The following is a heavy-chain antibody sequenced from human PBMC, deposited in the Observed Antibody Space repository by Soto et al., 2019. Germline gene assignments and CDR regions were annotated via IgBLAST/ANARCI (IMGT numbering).Heavy chain of an antibody. CDR2: IYNGGTT. CDR3: AYREGVAGQNDAFDI. D-gene: IGHD6-19*01. Sequence: GGSLRLSCVASGFSVSSNYLNWVRQAPGKGLEWVSVIYNGGTTIYADSVKGRFTISKDISKNTLFLQMTSLRVEDTAMYYCAYREGVAGQNDAFDIWGQGTMVTVSS. CDR1: GFSVSSNY. J-gene: IGHJ3*02. V-gene: IGHV3-66*01.